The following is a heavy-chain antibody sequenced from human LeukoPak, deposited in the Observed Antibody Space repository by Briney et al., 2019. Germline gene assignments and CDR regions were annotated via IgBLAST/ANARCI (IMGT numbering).Heavy chain of an antibody. D-gene: IGHD6-6*01. CDR3: ATLKRPGLRQSPHSSSSSPPRHSYFDY. J-gene: IGHJ4*02. Sequence: ASVKVSCKASGGTFSSYAISWVRQAPGQGLEWMGGIIPIFGTANYAQKFQGRVTITADESTSTAYMELSSLRSEDTAVYYCATLKRPGLRQSPHSSSSSPPRHSYFDYWGQGTLVTVSS. CDR1: GGTFSSYA. CDR2: IIPIFGTA. V-gene: IGHV1-69*13.